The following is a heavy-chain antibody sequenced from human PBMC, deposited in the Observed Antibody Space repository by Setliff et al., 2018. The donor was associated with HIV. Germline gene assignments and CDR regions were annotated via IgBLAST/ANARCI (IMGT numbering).Heavy chain of an antibody. CDR3: ARGHDNKYYYFYYMDV. J-gene: IGHJ6*03. V-gene: IGHV4-39*07. Sequence: PSETLSLTCTVSGGFISSSSYYWGWIRQPPGKGLEWIGSIYYSGRTYYNPSLKSRVTILVDTSKNQFSLKLSSVTAADTAVYYCARGHDNKYYYFYYMDVWGKGTTVTVSS. CDR2: IYYSGRT. CDR1: GGFISSSSYY. D-gene: IGHD3-9*01.